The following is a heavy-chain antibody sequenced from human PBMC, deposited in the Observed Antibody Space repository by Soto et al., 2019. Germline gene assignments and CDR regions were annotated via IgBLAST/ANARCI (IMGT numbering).Heavy chain of an antibody. CDR1: GGTFSSYT. Sequence: QVQLVQSGAEVKKPGSSVTVPCKASGGTFSSYTISWVRQAPGQGLEWMGGIIPIFGTANYAQKFQGRVTITADESTSTAYMELSSLRSEDTAVYYCARGNHRWLQLWYFDLCGRGTLVTVSS. CDR2: IIPIFGTA. J-gene: IGHJ2*01. CDR3: ARGNHRWLQLWYFDL. D-gene: IGHD5-12*01. V-gene: IGHV1-69*12.